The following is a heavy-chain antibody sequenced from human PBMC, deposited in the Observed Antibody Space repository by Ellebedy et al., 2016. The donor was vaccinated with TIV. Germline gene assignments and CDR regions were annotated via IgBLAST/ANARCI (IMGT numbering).Heavy chain of an antibody. CDR2: ICGGTI. CDR1: GFTFSAFS. J-gene: IGHJ4*02. D-gene: IGHD1-20*01. CDR3: ARDHNWAFDY. V-gene: IGHV3-48*01. Sequence: GESLKISCAASGFTFSAFSMNWVRQAPGKGLEWISYICGGTIYYADSVKGRFTISRDNAKKSLYLQMNSLRAEDTAVYYCARDHNWAFDYWGQGALVTVSS.